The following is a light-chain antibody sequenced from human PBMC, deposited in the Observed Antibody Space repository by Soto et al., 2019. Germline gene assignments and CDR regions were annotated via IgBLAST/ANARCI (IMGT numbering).Light chain of an antibody. J-gene: IGLJ2*01. V-gene: IGLV1-44*01. Sequence: QSVLTQSPSASGTPGQTVAISCSGSSSNIGSYAVNWYQQLPGTAPKLLIYNNNQRPSGVPDRFSGSKSGTSASLAISGLQSEDEADYYCAAWDHSLNGVIFGGGTKLTVL. CDR2: NNN. CDR3: AAWDHSLNGVI. CDR1: SSNIGSYA.